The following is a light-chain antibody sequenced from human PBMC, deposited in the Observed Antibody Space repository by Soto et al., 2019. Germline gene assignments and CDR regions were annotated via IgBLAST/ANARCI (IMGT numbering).Light chain of an antibody. CDR1: QSISNY. CDR2: AAS. Sequence: DMEMTQSPSSLSASVGDRVTITCRASQSISNYLNWYQHKPVKVPKLLIYAASILQSRVPTRFSGSGSGTEFTLIIYSLQPEDFATYYCQQSYGTPLTFGGGTKIEIK. J-gene: IGKJ4*01. CDR3: QQSYGTPLT. V-gene: IGKV1-39*01.